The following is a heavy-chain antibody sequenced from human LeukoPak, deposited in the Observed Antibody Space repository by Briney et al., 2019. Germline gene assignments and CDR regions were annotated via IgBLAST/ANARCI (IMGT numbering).Heavy chain of an antibody. Sequence: SETLSLTCTVSGGSISSYYWSWIRQPPGKGLEWIGYIYTSGSTNYNPSLKSRVTISVDTSKNQFSLKLSSVTAADTAVYYCARRSNSGPFDYWGQGTLVTVYS. V-gene: IGHV4-4*09. CDR1: GGSISSYY. J-gene: IGHJ4*02. CDR3: ARRSNSGPFDY. CDR2: IYTSGST. D-gene: IGHD4-23*01.